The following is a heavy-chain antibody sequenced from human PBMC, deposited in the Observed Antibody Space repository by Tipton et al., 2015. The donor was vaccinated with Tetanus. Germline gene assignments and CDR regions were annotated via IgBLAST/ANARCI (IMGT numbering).Heavy chain of an antibody. J-gene: IGHJ5*02. CDR3: ARATSTGPAYNWFDP. V-gene: IGHV4-31*03. Sequence: TLSLTCTVSGGSISSDGAYWSWIRQHPGEGLEWIGYISNSGSTYYNPSLKSRVTISVDRSKNQLSLKLTSVTAAGTAVYYCARATSTGPAYNWFDPWGQGTLVTVSS. CDR2: ISNSGST. D-gene: IGHD2-8*02. CDR1: GGSISSDGAY.